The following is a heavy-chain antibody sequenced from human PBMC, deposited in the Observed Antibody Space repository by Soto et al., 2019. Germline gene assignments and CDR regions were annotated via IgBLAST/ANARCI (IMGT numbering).Heavy chain of an antibody. Sequence: EVQLVESGGGLVEPGGSLRLSCAASGFTFSRHSLNWFRQAPGKGLEWVSSISTTSSYIYYADSVKGRFTISRDNAKNSLYLQMDSLRAEDTAVYYCARDGYSSGFDYWGQGTLVTVSS. D-gene: IGHD6-25*01. CDR2: ISTTSSYI. J-gene: IGHJ4*02. CDR1: GFTFSRHS. V-gene: IGHV3-21*01. CDR3: ARDGYSSGFDY.